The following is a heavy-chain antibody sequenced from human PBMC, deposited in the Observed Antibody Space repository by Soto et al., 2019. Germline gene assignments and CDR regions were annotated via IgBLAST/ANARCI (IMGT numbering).Heavy chain of an antibody. CDR2: ISGYNGNT. CDR3: GRDYYETSGSSDY. Sequence: ASVKVSCKASGYTFTNYAINWVRQAPGQGLEWMGWISGYNGNTKYAQNLQDRVIMTTDTSTSTAYMELRSLRSDDTAVYYCGRDYYETSGSSDYWGQGTLVTVSS. V-gene: IGHV1-18*01. CDR1: GYTFTNYA. D-gene: IGHD3-22*01. J-gene: IGHJ4*02.